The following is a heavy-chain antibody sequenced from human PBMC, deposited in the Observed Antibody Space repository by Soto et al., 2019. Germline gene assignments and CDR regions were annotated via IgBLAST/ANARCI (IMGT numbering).Heavy chain of an antibody. V-gene: IGHV5-51*01. Sequence: GESLKISCKGSGYRFSSYWIAWVRQMPGKGLEWMGIIYPGDSDTIYSPSFQGQVTFSADKSTSTAYLQWSSLKASDSAMYYCARQGSNGAYYYYGMDVWGQGTTVTVSS. D-gene: IGHD2-8*01. CDR3: ARQGSNGAYYYYGMDV. J-gene: IGHJ6*02. CDR2: IYPGDSDT. CDR1: GYRFSSYW.